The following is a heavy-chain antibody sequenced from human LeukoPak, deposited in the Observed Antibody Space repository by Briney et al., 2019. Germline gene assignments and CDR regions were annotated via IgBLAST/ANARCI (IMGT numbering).Heavy chain of an antibody. J-gene: IGHJ3*02. CDR3: AARPYAAKVAFDI. D-gene: IGHD2-15*01. Sequence: GESLKISCKGSGSSFTSYWIGWVRPMPGKGLEWMGIIYPGGSDTRYSPSFQGQVTISADKSISTAYLQWSSLKASDTAMYYCAARPYAAKVAFDIWGQGTMVTVSS. CDR2: IYPGGSDT. CDR1: GSSFTSYW. V-gene: IGHV5-51*01.